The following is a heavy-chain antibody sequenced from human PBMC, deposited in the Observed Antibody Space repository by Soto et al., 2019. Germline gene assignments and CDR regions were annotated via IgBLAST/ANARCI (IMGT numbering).Heavy chain of an antibody. CDR1: GYTFTNFG. CDR2: ISAYNGNT. CDR3: XXXXTPIDY. J-gene: IGHJ4*02. Sequence: QVQLVQSGAEVKKPGASVKVSCKASGYTFTNFGISWVRQAPGQGLEWMGWISAYNGNTNYAQNFQGRVTMTTDTSTSTXYMEXXXLRXXDXXXXXXXXXXTPIDYWGQGTLVTVSS. V-gene: IGHV1-18*01.